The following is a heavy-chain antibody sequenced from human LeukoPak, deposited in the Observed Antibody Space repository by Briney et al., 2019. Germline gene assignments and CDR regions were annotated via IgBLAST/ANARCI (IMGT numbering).Heavy chain of an antibody. J-gene: IGHJ4*02. D-gene: IGHD3-3*01. CDR1: EFSVSHNY. Sequence: PGGSLRLSCAASEFSVSHNYMSWVRQAPGKGLEWVSVIHSDGTTHYADSVKGRFTISRDNSKNTLYLQMSSLRVEDTAVYYCVRERNNFWSGHHSIFDSWGQGTLVTVSS. V-gene: IGHV3-53*01. CDR2: IHSDGTT. CDR3: VRERNNFWSGHHSIFDS.